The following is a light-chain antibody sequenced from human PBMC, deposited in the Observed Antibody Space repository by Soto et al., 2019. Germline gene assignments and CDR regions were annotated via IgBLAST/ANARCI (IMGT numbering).Light chain of an antibody. CDR2: GAA. Sequence: PGERATLSCRASQSISGTYIAWYQQKPGQSPRLLMYGAAYRPTGIPDRFSGSGSGADFTLTISRLEPEDFAVYYCQQYGNSPVTFGPGTTVDVK. V-gene: IGKV3-20*01. CDR3: QQYGNSPVT. CDR1: QSISGTY. J-gene: IGKJ3*01.